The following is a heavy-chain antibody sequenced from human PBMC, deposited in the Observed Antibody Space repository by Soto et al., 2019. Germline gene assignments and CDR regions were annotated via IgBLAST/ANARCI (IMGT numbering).Heavy chain of an antibody. V-gene: IGHV4-59*01. CDR1: GGSISIYY. CDR2: IYYSGST. J-gene: IGHJ4*02. CDR3: ARTYGDCFDY. Sequence: PSDTLSLTCTVSGGSISIYYWSWIRQPPGKGLEWIGNIYYSGSTNYNPSLKSRVTISVDTSKNQFSLKLSSVTAADTAVYYCARTYGDCFDYWGQGTLVTVSS. D-gene: IGHD4-17*01.